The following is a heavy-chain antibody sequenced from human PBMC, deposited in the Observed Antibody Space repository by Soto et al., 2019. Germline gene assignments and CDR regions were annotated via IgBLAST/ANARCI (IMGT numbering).Heavy chain of an antibody. Sequence: SVKVSCKASGGTFSSYAISWVRQAPGQGLEWMGGIIPIFGTANYAQKLQGRVTMTTDTSTSTAYMELRSLRSDDTAVYYCARAAPATYCSSTSCYASYYYYYMDVWGKGTTVTVSS. V-gene: IGHV1-69*05. J-gene: IGHJ6*03. CDR2: IIPIFGTA. D-gene: IGHD2-2*01. CDR1: GGTFSSYA. CDR3: ARAAPATYCSSTSCYASYYYYYMDV.